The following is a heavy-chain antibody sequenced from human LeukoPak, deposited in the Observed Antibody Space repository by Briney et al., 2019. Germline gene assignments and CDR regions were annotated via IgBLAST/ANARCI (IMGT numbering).Heavy chain of an antibody. V-gene: IGHV4-59*08. J-gene: IGHJ4*02. Sequence: SETLSLTCAVSGGSMSSYYWSWIRQPPGRGLEWIGYIYYSGSTKYNPSLKSRVTISVDTSKNQFSLKLSSVTAADTAVYYCPRGDIAGYNLEPFDYWGQGTLVTVSS. CDR1: GGSMSSYY. CDR2: IYYSGST. D-gene: IGHD5-24*01. CDR3: PRGDIAGYNLEPFDY.